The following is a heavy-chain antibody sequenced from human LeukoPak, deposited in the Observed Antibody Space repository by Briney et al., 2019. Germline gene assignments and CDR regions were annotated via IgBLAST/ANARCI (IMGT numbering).Heavy chain of an antibody. J-gene: IGHJ4*02. CDR1: GFTFSSYA. D-gene: IGHD3-10*01. V-gene: IGHV3-64*01. CDR3: ARDFYGSGIHYFDY. Sequence: GGSLRLSCAASGFTFSSYAMHWVRQAPGKGLEYVSAISSNGGSTYYANSVKGRFTISRDNSKNTLYLQMGSLRAEDTAVYYCARDFYGSGIHYFDYWGQGTLVTVSS. CDR2: ISSNGGST.